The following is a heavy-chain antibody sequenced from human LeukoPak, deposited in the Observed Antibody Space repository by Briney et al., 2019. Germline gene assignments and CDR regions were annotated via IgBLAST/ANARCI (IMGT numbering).Heavy chain of an antibody. CDR1: GLNLSRYC. Sequence: GGSPRLSCAAFGLNLSRYCVAWVRQASGKGLEWVSSISSSSSYIYYADSVKGRFTISRDNAKNSLYLQMNSLRAEDTAVYYCARDESGFDYWGQGTLVTVSS. V-gene: IGHV3-21*01. CDR3: ARDESGFDY. CDR2: ISSSSSYI. J-gene: IGHJ4*02.